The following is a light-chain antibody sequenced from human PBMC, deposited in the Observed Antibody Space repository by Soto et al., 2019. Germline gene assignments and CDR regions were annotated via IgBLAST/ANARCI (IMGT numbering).Light chain of an antibody. V-gene: IGKV1-5*03. CDR1: VSIGSW. J-gene: IGKJ5*01. Sequence: DIQMTQSPSTLSASVGVRVTITCRASVSIGSWLAWYQQKAGKAPKLLIYKASSLEGGVPSRFSGSGSGTEFTLTISSLQPDDFATYYCQQYNSYSPPITFGQGTRLEIK. CDR3: QQYNSYSPPIT. CDR2: KAS.